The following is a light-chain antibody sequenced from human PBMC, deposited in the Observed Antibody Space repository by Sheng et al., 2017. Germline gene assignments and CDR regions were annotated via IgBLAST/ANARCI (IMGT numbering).Light chain of an antibody. V-gene: IGKV1-33*01. J-gene: IGKJ4*01. CDR2: AAS. Sequence: DIQMTQSPSSLSAFVGDRVTITCQASQDINTYLNWYQXKPGKAPNLLIHAASSLEAGVPXRFSGXGSGTDFTFTISSLQPEDIATYYCQQYDTLITFGGGTKVELK. CDR1: QDINTY. CDR3: QQYDTLIT.